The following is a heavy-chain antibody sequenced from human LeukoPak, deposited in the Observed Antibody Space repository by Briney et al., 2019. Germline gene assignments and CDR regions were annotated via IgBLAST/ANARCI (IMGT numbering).Heavy chain of an antibody. Sequence: APVRLSCAASGYSFTSHNMHWVRHAPGHSREWIGIINPNAGSATYEQKFQGRVSLTRDMSTRTVYLELSGLRSEDTALYYCARDRGYSEYLFAYWGQGTLVTVSS. V-gene: IGHV1-46*01. CDR3: ARDRGYSEYLFAY. J-gene: IGHJ4*02. D-gene: IGHD4-11*01. CDR1: GYSFTSHN. CDR2: INPNAGSA.